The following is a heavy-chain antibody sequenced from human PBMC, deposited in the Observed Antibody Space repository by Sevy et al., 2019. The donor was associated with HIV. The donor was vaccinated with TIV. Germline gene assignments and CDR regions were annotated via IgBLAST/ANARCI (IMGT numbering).Heavy chain of an antibody. D-gene: IGHD2-15*01. CDR3: ARASIIGYCSAGSCYYYYMDV. CDR2: IKQDGSEK. V-gene: IGHV3-7*01. Sequence: GGSLRLSCAASGFTFSSYWMSWVRQAPGKGLEWVANIKQDGSEKYYVDSVKGRFTISRDNAKNSLYLQMNSLRAEDTAVYYCARASIIGYCSAGSCYYYYMDVWGKGTTVTVSS. CDR1: GFTFSSYW. J-gene: IGHJ6*03.